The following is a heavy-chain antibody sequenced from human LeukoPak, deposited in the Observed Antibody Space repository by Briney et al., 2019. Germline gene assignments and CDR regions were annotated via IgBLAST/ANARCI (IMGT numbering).Heavy chain of an antibody. CDR2: ISGSGGST. CDR3: AKDTQSYGGNSLDWFDP. D-gene: IGHD2-21*02. Sequence: TGGSLRLSCAASGFTFSSYAMSWVRQAPGKGLEWVSAISGSGGSTYYADSVKGRFTISRDNSKNTLYLQMNSLRAEDTAVYYCAKDTQSYGGNSLDWFDPWGQGTLVTVSS. V-gene: IGHV3-23*01. CDR1: GFTFSSYA. J-gene: IGHJ5*02.